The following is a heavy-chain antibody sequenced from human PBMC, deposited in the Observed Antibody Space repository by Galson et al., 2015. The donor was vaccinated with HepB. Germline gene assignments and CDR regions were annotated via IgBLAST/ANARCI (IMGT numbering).Heavy chain of an antibody. D-gene: IGHD2-21*02. Sequence: ETLSLTCTVSGGSISSSSYYWGWIRQPPGKGLEWIGSIYYSGSTYYNPSLKSRVTISVDTSKNQFSLKLSSVTAADTAVYYCASYMDVVVTAGGDYWGQGTLVTVSS. CDR2: IYYSGST. CDR1: GGSISSSSYY. CDR3: ASYMDVVVTAGGDY. V-gene: IGHV4-39*01. J-gene: IGHJ4*02.